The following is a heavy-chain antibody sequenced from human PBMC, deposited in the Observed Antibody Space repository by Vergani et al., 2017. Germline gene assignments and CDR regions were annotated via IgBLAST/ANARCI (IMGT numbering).Heavy chain of an antibody. CDR1: GFTFSSYG. CDR2: IRYDGSNK. V-gene: IGHV3-30*02. CDR3: ARGPEVVPAAYYYYYYMDV. J-gene: IGHJ6*03. Sequence: QVQLVESGGGVVQPGGSLRLSCAASGFTFSSYGMHWVRQAPGKGLEWVAFIRYDGSNKYYADSVKGRFTISRDNSKNTLYLQMNSLRAEDTAVYYCARGPEVVPAAYYYYYYMDVWGKGTTVTVSS. D-gene: IGHD2-2*01.